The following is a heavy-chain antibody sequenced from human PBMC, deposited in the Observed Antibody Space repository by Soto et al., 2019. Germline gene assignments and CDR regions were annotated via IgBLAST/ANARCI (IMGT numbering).Heavy chain of an antibody. CDR3: ARRVQVWLPDYYGMDV. CDR2: ISTLNGNT. Sequence: QAQLVQSGAEVKKPGAPVNVSCKASGYDYVTYAITWVRQRPGQGLEWMGWISTLNGNTNYAQNFQGRVTMTTDTSTRIVHLELRSLSSDDTAVYYCARRVQVWLPDYYGMDVWGQGTTVTVSS. CDR1: GYDYVTYA. V-gene: IGHV1-18*01. J-gene: IGHJ6*02. D-gene: IGHD5-18*01.